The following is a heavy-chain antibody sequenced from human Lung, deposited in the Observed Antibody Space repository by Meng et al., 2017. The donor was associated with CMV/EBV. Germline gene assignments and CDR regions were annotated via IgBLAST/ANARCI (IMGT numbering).Heavy chain of an antibody. CDR1: SLSSDHSF. CDR2: FRYSPAT. D-gene: IGHD2-21*01. J-gene: IGHJ4*02. Sequence: SLSSDHSFWSCIRLPPWTSLAWVSYFRYSPATYSIPSLQSRLTVTFDTSKPQFSLRLTSVTAADTAVYSCVGGLYYLAGDGYYHDFWGPGPLVTVSS. V-gene: IGHV4-30-4*04. CDR3: VGGLYYLAGDGYYHDF.